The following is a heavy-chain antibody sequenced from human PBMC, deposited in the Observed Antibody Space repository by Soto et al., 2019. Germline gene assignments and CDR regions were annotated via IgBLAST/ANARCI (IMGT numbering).Heavy chain of an antibody. CDR3: AKPSPDIVVVPAAPSGGDY. V-gene: IGHV3-23*01. CDR1: GFTFSSYA. D-gene: IGHD2-2*01. CDR2: ITSSGGRA. Sequence: PGGSLRLSCAASGFTFSSYAMSWVRQAPGKGLEWVSSITSSGGRAYYADSVKGRFTVSRDNSKNTLYLQMNSLRAEDTAVYYCAKPSPDIVVVPAAPSGGDYWGQGTLVTVSS. J-gene: IGHJ4*02.